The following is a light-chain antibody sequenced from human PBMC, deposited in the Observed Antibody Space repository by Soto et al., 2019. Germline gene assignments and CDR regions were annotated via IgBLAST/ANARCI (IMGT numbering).Light chain of an antibody. CDR1: SSDVAFYNY. CDR2: EVT. J-gene: IGLJ1*01. CDR3: SSYTTSSTFV. V-gene: IGLV2-14*01. Sequence: QSVLTQPASVSGSPGQSITISCTGTSSDVAFYNYVSWYQQHPGKAPKLMIYEVTNRPSGVSNRFSGSKSGNTASLTISGLQAEDEADYYCSSYTTSSTFVFGTGTKVTVL.